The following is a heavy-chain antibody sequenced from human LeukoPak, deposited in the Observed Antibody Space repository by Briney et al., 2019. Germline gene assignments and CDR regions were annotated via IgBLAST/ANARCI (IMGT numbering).Heavy chain of an antibody. D-gene: IGHD5-18*01. Sequence: GASVKVSCKASGYTFTSYDINWVRQATGQGLEWMGWMNPNSGNTGYAQKFQGRVTITADESTSTAYMELSSLRSEDTAVYYCARRNVDTAMAPFDYWGQGTLVTVSS. CDR3: ARRNVDTAMAPFDY. J-gene: IGHJ4*02. V-gene: IGHV1-8*01. CDR2: MNPNSGNT. CDR1: GYTFTSYD.